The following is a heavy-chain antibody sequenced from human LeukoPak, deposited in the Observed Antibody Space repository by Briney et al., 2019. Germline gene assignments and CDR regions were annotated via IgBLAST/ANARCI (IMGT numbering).Heavy chain of an antibody. CDR1: GFTFSSYA. J-gene: IGHJ6*03. CDR3: AKGSKLVVITRDHYMAV. V-gene: IGHV3-30*04. D-gene: IGHD3-22*01. CDR2: ISYDGSNK. Sequence: PGGSLRLSCAASGFTFSSYAMHWVRQAPGKGLEWVAVISYDGSNKYYADSVKGRFTISRDNFKNTLYLQMNSLRAGDTAVYYCAKGSKLVVITRDHYMAVWGKGTTVTISS.